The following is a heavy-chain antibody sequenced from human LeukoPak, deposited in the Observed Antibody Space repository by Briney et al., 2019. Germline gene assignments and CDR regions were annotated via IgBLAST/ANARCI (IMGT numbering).Heavy chain of an antibody. V-gene: IGHV3-23*01. J-gene: IGHJ4*02. CDR2: ISSSSTNT. Sequence: GGSLRLSCPASGFTFRSYAMSWVRQAPGKRLEWVSAISSSSTNTYYADSVKGRFTISRDNSKNTLYLQMNSLKAEDTAIYYCAKPSSGYGSFDSWGQGTLVTVSS. CDR3: AKPSSGYGSFDS. CDR1: GFTFRSYA. D-gene: IGHD6-19*01.